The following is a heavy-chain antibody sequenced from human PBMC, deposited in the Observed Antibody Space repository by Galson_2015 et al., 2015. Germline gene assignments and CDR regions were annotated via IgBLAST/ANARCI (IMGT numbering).Heavy chain of an antibody. CDR3: AREKQSLTFDY. V-gene: IGHV7-4-1*02. Sequence: SVKVSCKASGYTFTDYAMNWVRQAPGQGLERVGWINTDTGNPTYAHGFTGRFVFPVDTSVSTAYLQVTSLKAEDTAVYYCAREKQSLTFDYWGQGTLVTVSS. D-gene: IGHD1-20*01. CDR1: GYTFTDYA. J-gene: IGHJ4*02. CDR2: INTDTGNP.